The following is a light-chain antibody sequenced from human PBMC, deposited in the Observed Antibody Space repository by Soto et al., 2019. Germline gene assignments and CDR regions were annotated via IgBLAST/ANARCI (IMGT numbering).Light chain of an antibody. CDR2: DVS. Sequence: QSALTQPASVSGSPGQSITISCTGTSSDFGGYNYVSWYQQHPGKAPKLMIYDVSNRPSGVSNRFSGSKSGNTASLTISGPQAEDEADYYCSSYTSSSTNVVFGGGTKVPVL. V-gene: IGLV2-14*01. CDR3: SSYTSSSTNVV. J-gene: IGLJ2*01. CDR1: SSDFGGYNY.